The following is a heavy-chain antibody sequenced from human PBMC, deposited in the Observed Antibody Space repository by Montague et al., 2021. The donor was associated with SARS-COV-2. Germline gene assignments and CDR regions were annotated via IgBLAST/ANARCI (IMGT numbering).Heavy chain of an antibody. D-gene: IGHD3-3*01. J-gene: IGHJ5*02. CDR1: GGSISSSSYD. Sequence: ETLSLTCAVAGGSISSSSYDWGWIRQPPGKGLEWIGGIDYSGXTXYXXXXKXRVTISVDTSKNQCSRKLSSVTAADTAVYYCARHLQSRITIFGVVEFNNWFDPWGQGTLVTVSS. CDR3: ARHLQSRITIFGVVEFNNWFDP. V-gene: IGHV4-39*01. CDR2: IDYSGXT.